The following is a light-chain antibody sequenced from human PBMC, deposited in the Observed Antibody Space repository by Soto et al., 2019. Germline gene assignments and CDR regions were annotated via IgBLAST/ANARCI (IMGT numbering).Light chain of an antibody. CDR2: EVS. CDR1: SSDVGGYNY. CDR3: SSYTSSSTL. Sequence: QSVLTQPASVSGSPGQSITISCTGTSSDVGGYNYVSWYQQHPGKAPKLMIYEVSNRPSRVSNRFSGSKSGNTASLTISGLQAEDEADYYCSSYTSSSTLFGGGTKLTVL. V-gene: IGLV2-14*01. J-gene: IGLJ2*01.